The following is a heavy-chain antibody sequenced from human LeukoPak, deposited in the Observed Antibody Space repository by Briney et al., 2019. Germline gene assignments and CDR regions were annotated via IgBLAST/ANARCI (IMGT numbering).Heavy chain of an antibody. D-gene: IGHD1-26*01. CDR3: AKKPGWEYDY. Sequence: PGRSLRLSCAASGFTFSSYAMHWVRQAPGKGLEWVAVISYDGSNKYYADSVKGRFTISRDNSKNTLYLQMNSLRAEDTAVYYCAKKPGWEYDYWGQGTLVTVSS. V-gene: IGHV3-30*18. CDR1: GFTFSSYA. J-gene: IGHJ4*02. CDR2: ISYDGSNK.